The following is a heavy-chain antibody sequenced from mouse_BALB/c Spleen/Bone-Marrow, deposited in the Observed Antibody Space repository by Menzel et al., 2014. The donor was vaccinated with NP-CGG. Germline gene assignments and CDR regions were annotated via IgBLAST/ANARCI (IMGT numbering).Heavy chain of an antibody. CDR1: GFSFTDYF. CDR3: GRCGYDAMDF. CDR2: IHPYNGDT. Sequence: EVQLQQSGPELVKPGASVKLSCRASGFSFTDYFINWVKQSHGKSLEWIGRIHPYNGDTFYNQKFKVKATLTVDKSSNTARMELLSLTSEDSAVYYCGRCGYDAMDFWGQGTSVTVSS. J-gene: IGHJ4*01. V-gene: IGHV1-37*01.